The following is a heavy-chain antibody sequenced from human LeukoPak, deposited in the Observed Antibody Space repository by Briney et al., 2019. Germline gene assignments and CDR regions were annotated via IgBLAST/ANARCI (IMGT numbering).Heavy chain of an antibody. V-gene: IGHV4-39*01. CDR1: GGSISSSSYY. J-gene: IGHJ5*01. CDR2: IYFSGST. Sequence: TLSLACTVSGGSISSSSYYWGRIRQPPGKGLVWIGSIYFSGSTYNTPSLKRRVTISVHTSKNQLTLKRSSVNAAATAVYYCARLVDTATVVWFDPWGQGTLVT. D-gene: IGHD5-18*01. CDR3: ARLVDTATVVWFDP.